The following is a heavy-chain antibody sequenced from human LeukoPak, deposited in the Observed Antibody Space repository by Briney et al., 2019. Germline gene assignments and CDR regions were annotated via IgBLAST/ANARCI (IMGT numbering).Heavy chain of an antibody. J-gene: IGHJ3*02. D-gene: IGHD1-7*01. CDR2: IYSGGST. CDR1: GFTFSSYA. CDR3: ARGRSEELAFDI. V-gene: IGHV3-53*01. Sequence: GGSLRLSCAASGFTFSSYAMSWVRQAPGKGLEWVSVIYSGGSTYYADSVKGRFTISRDNSKNTLYLQMNSLRAEDTALYYCARGRSEELAFDIWGQGTMVTVSS.